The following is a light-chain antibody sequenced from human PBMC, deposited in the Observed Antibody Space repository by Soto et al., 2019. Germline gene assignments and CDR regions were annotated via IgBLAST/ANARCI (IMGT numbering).Light chain of an antibody. J-gene: IGKJ1*01. Sequence: EIVMTQSPATLSVSPGERATLSCRASQSVSSNLAWYQQKPGQAPRLLIYGASTRATGIPARFSGSGSGTELPLTISSLQSEDFAVYYWQQYKNWPRTFGQGTKVELK. CDR3: QQYKNWPRT. CDR2: GAS. V-gene: IGKV3-15*01. CDR1: QSVSSN.